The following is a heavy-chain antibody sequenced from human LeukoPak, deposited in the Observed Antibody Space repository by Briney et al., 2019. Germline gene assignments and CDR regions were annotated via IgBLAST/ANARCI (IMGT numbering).Heavy chain of an antibody. J-gene: IGHJ4*02. Sequence: GGALRISFAAPGFTFNTFWVSWGRPAPGKGLEWGGNKNQEGSEQYYVDSVKGRFTISRDNAKNTLSLQMHSLRVEDTAIYYCARDFLLFGVVVPNDFWGQGTMVAVSS. CDR3: ARDFLLFGVVVPNDF. CDR1: GFTFNTFW. CDR2: KNQEGSEQ. V-gene: IGHV3-7*01. D-gene: IGHD3-3*01.